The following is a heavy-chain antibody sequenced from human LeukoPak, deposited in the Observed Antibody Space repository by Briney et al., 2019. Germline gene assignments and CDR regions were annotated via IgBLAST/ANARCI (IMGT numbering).Heavy chain of an antibody. V-gene: IGHV4-61*02. D-gene: IGHD6-19*01. J-gene: IGHJ6*03. CDR1: GGSISSGSYY. Sequence: SETLSLTCTVSGGSISSGSYYWSWIRQPAGKGLEWIGRIYTSGSTNYNPSLKSRVTISVDTSKNQFSLKLSSVTAADTAVYYCARRKGWSSYSGYSSGWYGRDYYYYMDVWGKGTTVTISS. CDR3: ARRKGWSSYSGYSSGWYGRDYYYYMDV. CDR2: IYTSGST.